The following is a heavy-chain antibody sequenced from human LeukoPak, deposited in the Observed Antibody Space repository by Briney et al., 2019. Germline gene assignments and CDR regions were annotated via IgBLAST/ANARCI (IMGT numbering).Heavy chain of an antibody. V-gene: IGHV4-4*07. Sequence: KPSETLSLTCTVSGGSISSYYWSWIRQPAGKGLEWIGRIYTSGSTNYNPSLKSRVAMSVDTSKNQFSLKLSSVTAADTAVYYCARGRCSGRSCYWFGFDYWGQGTLVTVSS. CDR3: ARGRCSGRSCYWFGFDY. D-gene: IGHD2-15*01. J-gene: IGHJ4*02. CDR1: GGSISSYY. CDR2: IYTSGST.